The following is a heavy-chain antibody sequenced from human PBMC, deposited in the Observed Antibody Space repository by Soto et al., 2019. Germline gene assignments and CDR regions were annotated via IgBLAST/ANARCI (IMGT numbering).Heavy chain of an antibody. V-gene: IGHV3-21*01. CDR2: IGSSSSFI. CDR3: AKDRLYGGCPPPYYHYGMDV. J-gene: IGHJ6*02. D-gene: IGHD2-15*01. Sequence: GGSLRLSCAASGFTFSSYTMNWVRQAPGMGLEWVSSIGSSSSFIYYADSVKGRFTISRDNAKNSLYLQMNSLRVEDTAVYYCAKDRLYGGCPPPYYHYGMDVWGQGTTVPVAS. CDR1: GFTFSSYT.